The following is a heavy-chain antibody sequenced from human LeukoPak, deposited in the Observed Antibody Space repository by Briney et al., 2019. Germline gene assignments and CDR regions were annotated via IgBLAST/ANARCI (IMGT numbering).Heavy chain of an antibody. D-gene: IGHD1-26*01. CDR1: GVSVSGGMYY. CDR3: ARGRDQNKVGY. J-gene: IGHJ4*02. CDR2: IHFTGSI. Sequence: SETLSLTCTVSGVSVSGGMYYWSWIRQHPGKGLESIGFIHFTGSIHYNPSFASRATISVDASDNQFSLRLKSVTAADTSVYYCARGRDQNKVGYWGQGKLVTVSS. V-gene: IGHV4-31*03.